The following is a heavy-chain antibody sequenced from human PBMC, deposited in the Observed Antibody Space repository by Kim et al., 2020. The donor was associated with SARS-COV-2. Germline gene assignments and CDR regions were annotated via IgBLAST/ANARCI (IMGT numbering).Heavy chain of an antibody. D-gene: IGHD1-26*01. V-gene: IGHV1-69*01. J-gene: IGHJ3*02. Sequence: YAQKFQGRVTITADESTSTAYMELSSLRSEDTAVYYCATGTPGSPGAFDIWGQGTMVTVSS. CDR3: ATGTPGSPGAFDI.